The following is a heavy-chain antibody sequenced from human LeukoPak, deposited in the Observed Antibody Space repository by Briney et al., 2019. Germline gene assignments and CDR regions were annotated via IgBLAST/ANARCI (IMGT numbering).Heavy chain of an antibody. Sequence: SETLSLTCAVSGGSFSGYYWSWIRQPPGKGLEWIGEINHSGGTNYNPSLKSRVTISVDTSKNQFSLKLSSVTAADTAVYYCARTTSLLRPFDYWGQGTLVTVSS. CDR1: GGSFSGYY. CDR3: ARTTSLLRPFDY. V-gene: IGHV4-34*01. CDR2: INHSGGT. D-gene: IGHD4-17*01. J-gene: IGHJ4*02.